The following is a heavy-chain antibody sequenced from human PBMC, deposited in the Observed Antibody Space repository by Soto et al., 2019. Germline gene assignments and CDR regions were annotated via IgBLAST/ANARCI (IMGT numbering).Heavy chain of an antibody. CDR1: GFTFSSYA. V-gene: IGHV3-30-3*01. CDR3: ARRTVVSLFDY. J-gene: IGHJ4*02. Sequence: QVQLVESGGGVVQPGRSLRLSCAASGFTFSSYAMHWVRQAPGKGLEWVAVISYDGSNKYYADSVKGRFTISRDSSKNTLFLQMTSLTAEDTAVYYGARRTVVSLFDYWGQGTLVTVSS. D-gene: IGHD2-15*01. CDR2: ISYDGSNK.